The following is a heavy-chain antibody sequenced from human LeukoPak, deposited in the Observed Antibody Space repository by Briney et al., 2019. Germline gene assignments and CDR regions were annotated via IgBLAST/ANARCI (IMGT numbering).Heavy chain of an antibody. V-gene: IGHV3-21*04. CDR2: ISESSVYI. D-gene: IGHD1-26*01. CDR1: GFTFSSYI. CDR3: ARDSEWGLLRSDY. J-gene: IGHJ4*02. Sequence: GGSLRLSCAGSGFTFSSYIMNWVRHAPGKGLEWVSSISESSVYINYADSVKGRFTISRDNAKNSLYLQMNSLRAEDTAVYYCARDSEWGLLRSDYWGQGTLVTVSS.